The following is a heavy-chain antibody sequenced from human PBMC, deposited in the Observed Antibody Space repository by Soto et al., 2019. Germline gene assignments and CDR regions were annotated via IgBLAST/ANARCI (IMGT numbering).Heavy chain of an antibody. V-gene: IGHV4-31*03. J-gene: IGHJ6*02. CDR1: GGSISSGGYY. CDR2: IYYSGST. CDR3: ARSSSYYFYYYYGMDV. Sequence: SETLSLTCTVSGGSISSGGYYWSWIRQHPGKGLEWIGYIYYSGSTYYNPSLKSRVTISVDTSKNQFSLKLSSVTAADTAVYYCARSSSYYFYYYYGMDVWGQGTTVTVSS. D-gene: IGHD6-6*01.